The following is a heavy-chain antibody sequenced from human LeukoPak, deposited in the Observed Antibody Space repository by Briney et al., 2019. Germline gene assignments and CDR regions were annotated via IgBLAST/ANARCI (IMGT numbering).Heavy chain of an antibody. Sequence: SETLSLTXTVSGGSISSGSYYWRWIRQPAGKGLEWIGYIYYSGSTNYNPSLKSRVTISVDTSKNQFSLKLSSVTAADTAVYYCARDNPDWYFDLWGRGTLVTVSS. J-gene: IGHJ2*01. D-gene: IGHD1-14*01. CDR3: ARDNPDWYFDL. CDR1: GGSISSGSYY. CDR2: IYYSGST. V-gene: IGHV4-61*10.